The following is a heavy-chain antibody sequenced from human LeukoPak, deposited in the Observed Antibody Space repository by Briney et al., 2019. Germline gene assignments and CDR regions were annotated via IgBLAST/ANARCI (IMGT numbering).Heavy chain of an antibody. CDR2: ISAYNGNT. D-gene: IGHD1-26*01. J-gene: IGHJ5*02. Sequence: ASVKVSCKASGYTFTSYGISWVRQAPGQGLEWMGWISAYNGNTNYAQKLQGRVTMTTDTSTSTAYVELRSLRSDDTAVYYCARAVIREWFDPWGQGTLVTVSS. V-gene: IGHV1-18*01. CDR1: GYTFTSYG. CDR3: ARAVIREWFDP.